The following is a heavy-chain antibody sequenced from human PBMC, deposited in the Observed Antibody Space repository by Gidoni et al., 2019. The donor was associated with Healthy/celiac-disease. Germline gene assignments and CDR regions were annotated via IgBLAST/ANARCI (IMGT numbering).Heavy chain of an antibody. Sequence: QVQLQQWGAGLLKPSETLSLTCAVYGGSFSGYYWSWIRQPPGKGLEWIREINHSGSTNYNPSLKSRVTISVDTSKNQFSLKLSSVTAADTAVYYCARGKKARRYPFDYWGQGTLVTVSS. D-gene: IGHD6-6*01. CDR3: ARGKKARRYPFDY. CDR2: INHSGST. J-gene: IGHJ4*02. CDR1: GGSFSGYY. V-gene: IGHV4-34*01.